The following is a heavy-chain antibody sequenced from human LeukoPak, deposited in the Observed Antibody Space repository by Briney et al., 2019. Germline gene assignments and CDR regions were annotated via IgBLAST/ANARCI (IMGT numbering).Heavy chain of an antibody. V-gene: IGHV3-21*01. D-gene: IGHD2-2*01. J-gene: IGHJ4*02. CDR3: ARVGGHCTSTSCPPPDY. Sequence: PGGSLRLSCAASGFNFSNYAMTWVRQAPGKGLEWVSFIDSSSRYIYQADSVKGRFTISRDNAKSSVFLQMNSLRAEDTAVYYCARVGGHCTSTSCPPPDYWGQGTLVTVSS. CDR2: IDSSSRYI. CDR1: GFNFSNYA.